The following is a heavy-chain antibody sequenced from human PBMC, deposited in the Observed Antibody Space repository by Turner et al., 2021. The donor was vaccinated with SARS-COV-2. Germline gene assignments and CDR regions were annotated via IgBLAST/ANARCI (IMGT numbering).Heavy chain of an antibody. J-gene: IGHJ4*02. CDR1: GFTFSDYW. CDR2: IKQGGSDK. CDR3: ARDFHTDY. V-gene: IGHV3-7*01. Sequence: EVQLVESGGGLVQPGGSLRLSCAASGFTFSDYWMHWVRQAPGKGLEWVANIKQGGSDKYYVDSVRGRFTISRDDAENSLYLQMHSLRAEDTAVYFCARDFHTDYWGQGTLVTVSS.